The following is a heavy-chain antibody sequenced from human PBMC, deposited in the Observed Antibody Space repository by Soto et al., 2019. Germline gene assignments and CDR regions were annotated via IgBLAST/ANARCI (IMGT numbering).Heavy chain of an antibody. D-gene: IGHD6-6*01. CDR1: GGTFSSYA. Sequence: QVQLVQSGAEVKKPGSSVKVSCKASGGTFSSYAISWVRQAPGQRLEWMGGIIPIFGTANYAQKFQGRVTITADESTSTAYMELSSLRSEDTAVYYCARIRVAARPDYYYGMDVWGQGTTVTVSS. J-gene: IGHJ6*02. CDR2: IIPIFGTA. V-gene: IGHV1-69*01. CDR3: ARIRVAARPDYYYGMDV.